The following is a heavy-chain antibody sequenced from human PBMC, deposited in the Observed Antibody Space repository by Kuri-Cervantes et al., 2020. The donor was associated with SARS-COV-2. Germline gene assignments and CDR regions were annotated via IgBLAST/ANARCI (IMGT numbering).Heavy chain of an antibody. Sequence: ASVKVSCKASGYTFTNNDINWVRQASGQGLEWMGWMNPDTGNAGYAQKFQGRVTMTEDTSTDTAYMELSSLRSEDTAVYFCATQRCSNGVCYSNEPFDVWGQGTMVTVSS. CDR1: GYTFTNND. D-gene: IGHD2-8*01. CDR3: ATQRCSNGVCYSNEPFDV. CDR2: MNPDTGNA. V-gene: IGHV1-8*02. J-gene: IGHJ3*01.